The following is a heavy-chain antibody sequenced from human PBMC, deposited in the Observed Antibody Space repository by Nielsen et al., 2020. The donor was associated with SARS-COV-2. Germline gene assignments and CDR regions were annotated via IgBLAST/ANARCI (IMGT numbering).Heavy chain of an antibody. CDR3: VRVRDDGYYYDTGPFDY. CDR1: GFTFSNYG. J-gene: IGHJ4*02. D-gene: IGHD3-22*01. Sequence: ESLKISCAASGFTFSNYGMNWVRQIPGKGLAWVAHINSDGSKANYAESVKGRFTISRDKAENTLYLQMNSLRADDTAVYYCVRVRDDGYYYDTGPFDYWGQGTLVTVSS. V-gene: IGHV3-74*01. CDR2: INSDGSKA.